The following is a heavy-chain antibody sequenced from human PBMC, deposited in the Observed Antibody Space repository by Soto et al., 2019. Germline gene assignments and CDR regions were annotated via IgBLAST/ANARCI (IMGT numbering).Heavy chain of an antibody. CDR2: INHSGST. D-gene: IGHD6-6*01. Sequence: SETLSLTCAVYGGSFSGYYWSWIRQPPGKGLEWIGEINHSGSTNYNPSLKTRVTISVDTSQNQFSLKLSSVTAADTAVYYCARDQSQLVGYYYYGMDVWGQGSTVT. CDR1: GGSFSGYY. CDR3: ARDQSQLVGYYYYGMDV. J-gene: IGHJ6*02. V-gene: IGHV4-34*01.